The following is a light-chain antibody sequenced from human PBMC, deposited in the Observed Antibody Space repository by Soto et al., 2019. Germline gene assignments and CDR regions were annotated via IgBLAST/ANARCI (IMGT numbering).Light chain of an antibody. CDR1: QSVSSSY. CDR2: DAS. CDR3: HQRQSWPRT. J-gene: IGKJ1*01. Sequence: EIVLTQSPGTLSLSRGERATLSCRASQSVSSSYLAWYQQKPGQAPRLLIYDASNRATGIPARFSGSGSGTDFTLTISSLEPEDFALYYCHQRQSWPRTFGQGTKVDI. V-gene: IGKV3-11*01.